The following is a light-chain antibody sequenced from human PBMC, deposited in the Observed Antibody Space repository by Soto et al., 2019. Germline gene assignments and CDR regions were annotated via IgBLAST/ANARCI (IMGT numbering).Light chain of an antibody. CDR2: KAS. J-gene: IGKJ4*01. CDR3: QQYSHYPLT. V-gene: IGKV1-5*03. Sequence: DIQMTQSPSTLSASVGDRVTSTCRASQSISYWLAWYQQKPGKAPNLLIYKASSLESGVPSRLSGSGSGTEFTLTINSLQPDDFATYYCQQYSHYPLTFGGGTKVEI. CDR1: QSISYW.